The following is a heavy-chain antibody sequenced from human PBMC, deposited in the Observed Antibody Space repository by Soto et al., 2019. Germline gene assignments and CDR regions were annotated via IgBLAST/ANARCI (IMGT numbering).Heavy chain of an antibody. J-gene: IGHJ4*02. CDR2: ISWNSGSI. V-gene: IGHV3-9*01. Sequence: GGSLRLSCAASGFTFDDYAMHWVRQAPGKGLEWVSGISWNSGSIGYADSVKGRFTISRDNAKNTLYLQMNSLRAEDTAVYYCARDLAGSDTAFDYWGQGTLVTVSS. CDR1: GFTFDDYA. CDR3: ARDLAGSDTAFDY. D-gene: IGHD2-21*02.